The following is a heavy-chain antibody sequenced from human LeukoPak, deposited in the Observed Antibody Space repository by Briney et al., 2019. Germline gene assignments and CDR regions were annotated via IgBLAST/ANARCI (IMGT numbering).Heavy chain of an antibody. CDR3: ARERVMAGGTNYGMDV. D-gene: IGHD2-15*01. V-gene: IGHV3-23*01. J-gene: IGHJ6*02. Sequence: GGSLRLSCAASGFTFSNYAMNWVRQAPGKGLEWVSGISGSGYSTYYADSVKGRFTISRDNSKNTLDLQMNSLRAEDTAAYYCARERVMAGGTNYGMDVWGQGTTVTVAS. CDR2: ISGSGYST. CDR1: GFTFSNYA.